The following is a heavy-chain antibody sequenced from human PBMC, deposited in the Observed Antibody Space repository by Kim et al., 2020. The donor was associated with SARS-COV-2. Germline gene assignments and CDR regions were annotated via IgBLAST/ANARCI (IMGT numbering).Heavy chain of an antibody. CDR2: IYYSGST. D-gene: IGHD1-26*01. CDR3: ARGDLLGGYYYYYGMDV. CDR1: GGSISSGGYY. V-gene: IGHV4-31*03. J-gene: IGHJ6*02. Sequence: SETLSLTCTVSGGSISSGGYYWSWIRQHPGKGLEWIGYIYYSGSTYYNPSLKSRVTISVDTSKNQFSLKLSSVTAADTAVYYCARGDLLGGYYYYYGMDVWGQGTTVTVSS.